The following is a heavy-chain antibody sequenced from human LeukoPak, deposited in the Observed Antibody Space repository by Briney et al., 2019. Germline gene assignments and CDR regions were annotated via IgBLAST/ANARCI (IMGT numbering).Heavy chain of an antibody. CDR2: ISYDGSNK. CDR1: GFTFSSYA. V-gene: IGHV3-30*04. Sequence: GGSLRLSCAASGFTFSSYAMHWVRQAPGKGLEWVAVISYDGSNKYYADSVKGRFTISRDNSKNTLYLQMNSLRAEDTAVYYCARNLDYWGQGTLVTVSS. J-gene: IGHJ4*02. CDR3: ARNLDY.